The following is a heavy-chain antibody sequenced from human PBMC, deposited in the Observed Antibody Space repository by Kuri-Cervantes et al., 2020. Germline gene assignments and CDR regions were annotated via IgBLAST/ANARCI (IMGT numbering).Heavy chain of an antibody. V-gene: IGHV1-3*01. CDR2: INAGNGNT. CDR1: GYTFTSYA. Sequence: ASVKVSCKASGYTFTSYAMHWVRQAPGQRLEWMGWINAGNGNTKYSQKFQGRVTMTTDTSTSTAYMELRSLRSDDTAVYYCARVSGIAVAGNPDYWGQGTLVTVSS. D-gene: IGHD6-19*01. J-gene: IGHJ4*02. CDR3: ARVSGIAVAGNPDY.